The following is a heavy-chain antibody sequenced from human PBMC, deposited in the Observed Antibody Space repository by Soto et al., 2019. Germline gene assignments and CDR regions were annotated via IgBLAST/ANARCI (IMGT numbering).Heavy chain of an antibody. D-gene: IGHD3-10*01. CDR1: GGTFNSYT. V-gene: IGHV1-69*02. CDR2: IIPMLSMS. J-gene: IGHJ4*02. CDR3: ATSYGSGSRPFDS. Sequence: QVQLVQSGAEVKKSGSSVRVSCKASGGTFNSYTLSWVRQAPGQRLEWMGRIIPMLSMSTYAQKFQGRVSMITVKSANTVFLDVIALKSDATAIYYCATSYGSGSRPFDSWGQGTPVTVTS.